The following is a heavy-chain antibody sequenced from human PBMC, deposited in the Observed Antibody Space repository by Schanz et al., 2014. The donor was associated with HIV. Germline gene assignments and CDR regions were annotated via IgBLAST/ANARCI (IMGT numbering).Heavy chain of an antibody. CDR2: IWYDGSNK. Sequence: QVQLVESGGGVVQPGRSLKLSCAASGFSLSCCGMHWVRQAPGKGLEWVAVIWYDGSNKYYADSVKGRFTISRDNSKNTLYLQLNNLRSEDTAVYYCARGQDWPGPQLDHWGHGTLVIVSS. V-gene: IGHV3-33*01. CDR1: GFSLSCCG. J-gene: IGHJ5*02. D-gene: IGHD3-9*01. CDR3: ARGQDWPGPQLDH.